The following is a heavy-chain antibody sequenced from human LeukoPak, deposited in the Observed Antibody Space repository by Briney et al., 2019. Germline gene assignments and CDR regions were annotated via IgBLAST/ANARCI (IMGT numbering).Heavy chain of an antibody. Sequence: GGSLRLSCAASGSTFDDHGMSWVRQVPGKGLEWVAGINWSGGSTGYADSARGRFTISRDNAKNSLFLQMNSLRAEDTALYYCAMGDSSGWYFDYWGQGTLVTVSS. CDR2: INWSGGST. CDR1: GSTFDDHG. CDR3: AMGDSSGWYFDY. V-gene: IGHV3-20*04. D-gene: IGHD6-19*01. J-gene: IGHJ4*02.